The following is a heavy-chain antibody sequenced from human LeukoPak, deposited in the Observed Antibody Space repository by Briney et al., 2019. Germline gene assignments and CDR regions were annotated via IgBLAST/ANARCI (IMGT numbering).Heavy chain of an antibody. CDR3: ASLGRGYSPDEYYMDV. J-gene: IGHJ6*03. D-gene: IGHD3-3*01. CDR1: GFTFSSYS. CDR2: ISSSSSYI. V-gene: IGHV3-21*01. Sequence: PGGSLRLSCAASGFTFSSYSMNWVRQAPGKGLEWVSSISSSSSYIYYADSVKGRFTISRDNAKNSLYLQMNSLRAEDTAVYYCASLGRGYSPDEYYMDVWGKGTTVTVSS.